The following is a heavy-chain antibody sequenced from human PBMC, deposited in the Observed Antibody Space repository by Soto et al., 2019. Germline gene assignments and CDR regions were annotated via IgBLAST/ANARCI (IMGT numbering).Heavy chain of an antibody. Sequence: QLQLQESGPGLVKPSETLSLTCTVSGGSISSSSYYWGWIRQPPGKGLEWIGSIYYSGSTYYNPSLKRRVTISVDPSKNQFSLKLSSVTAADTAVYYCARLRGEYCSGGSCYYYYGMDVWGQGTTVTVSS. V-gene: IGHV4-39*01. J-gene: IGHJ6*02. CDR1: GGSISSSSYY. D-gene: IGHD2-15*01. CDR2: IYYSGST. CDR3: ARLRGEYCSGGSCYYYYGMDV.